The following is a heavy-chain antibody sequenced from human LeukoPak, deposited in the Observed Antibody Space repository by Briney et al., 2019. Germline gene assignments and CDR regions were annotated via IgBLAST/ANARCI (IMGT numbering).Heavy chain of an antibody. Sequence: GGSLRLSCAGSGLILSSYWMSWVRQAPGKGLEWVANIKQDGSEKSYVGSVKGRFTISRDNAKNSLYLQMNSLRAEDTALYYCARLHYYDISGYYYLDFWGQGTLVTVSS. V-gene: IGHV3-7*01. CDR3: ARLHYYDISGYYYLDF. D-gene: IGHD3-22*01. CDR1: GLILSSYW. J-gene: IGHJ4*02. CDR2: IKQDGSEK.